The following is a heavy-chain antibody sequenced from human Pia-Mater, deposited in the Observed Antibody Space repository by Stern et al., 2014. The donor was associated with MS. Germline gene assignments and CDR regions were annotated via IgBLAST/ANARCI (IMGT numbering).Heavy chain of an antibody. V-gene: IGHV3-9*01. J-gene: IGHJ4*02. CDR2: ISWNSGSI. CDR1: GFPFDDYA. Sequence: EVQLVESGGGLVQPGRSLRLSCAASGFPFDDYAMHWVRQAPGKGLEWVSGISWNSGSIGYADSVKGRFTISRDNAKNSLYLQMNSLRAEDTALYYCAKGDGLGTVTTYYFDYWGQGTLVTVSS. D-gene: IGHD4-17*01. CDR3: AKGDGLGTVTTYYFDY.